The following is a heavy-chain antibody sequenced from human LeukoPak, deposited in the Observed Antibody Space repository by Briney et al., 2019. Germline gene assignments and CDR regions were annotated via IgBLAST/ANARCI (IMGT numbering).Heavy chain of an antibody. D-gene: IGHD1/OR15-1a*01. Sequence: SETLSLTCAVYGGSFSGYYWSWIRQPPGKGLEWIGEINHSGSTNYNPSLKSRVTISVDTSKNQFSLKLSSVTAADTAVYYCARGWNNEYHFDYWGQGTLVTVSS. CDR2: INHSGST. CDR1: GGSFSGYY. V-gene: IGHV4-34*01. J-gene: IGHJ4*02. CDR3: ARGWNNEYHFDY.